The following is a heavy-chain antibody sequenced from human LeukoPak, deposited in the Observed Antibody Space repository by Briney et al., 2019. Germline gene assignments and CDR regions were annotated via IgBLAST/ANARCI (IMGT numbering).Heavy chain of an antibody. Sequence: ASVKVSCKASGYTFTSYDINWVRQATGQGLEWMGWMNPNSGNTGYAQKFQGRVTITADESTSTAYMELSSLRSEDTAVYYCASTYYDILTGYPHFDYWGQGTLVTVSS. V-gene: IGHV1-8*01. D-gene: IGHD3-9*01. J-gene: IGHJ4*02. CDR3: ASTYYDILTGYPHFDY. CDR2: MNPNSGNT. CDR1: GYTFTSYD.